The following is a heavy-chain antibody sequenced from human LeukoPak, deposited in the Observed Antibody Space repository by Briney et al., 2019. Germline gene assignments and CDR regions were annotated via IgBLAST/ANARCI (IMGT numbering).Heavy chain of an antibody. D-gene: IGHD2-2*01. CDR1: GFTFSNAW. CDR3: AKDSQFDIVVVPAARVGADY. Sequence: GGSLRLSCAASGFTFSNAWMSWVRQAPGKGLEWVAVISYDGSNKYYADSGKGRFTISRDNSKNTLYLQMNSLRAEDTAVYYCAKDSQFDIVVVPAARVGADYWGQGTLVTVSS. CDR2: ISYDGSNK. V-gene: IGHV3-30*18. J-gene: IGHJ4*02.